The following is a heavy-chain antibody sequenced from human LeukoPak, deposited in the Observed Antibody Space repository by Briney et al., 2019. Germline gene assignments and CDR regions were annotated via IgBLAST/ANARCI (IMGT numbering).Heavy chain of an antibody. Sequence: SETLSLTCTVSGGSISSSSYYWGWIRPPPGKGLEWIGSIYYSGSTYYNPSLKSRVTISVDTSKNQFSLKLSSVTAADTAVYYCARAFYDSSGYYYEHFDYWGQGTLVTVSS. D-gene: IGHD3-22*01. CDR1: GGSISSSSYY. CDR3: ARAFYDSSGYYYEHFDY. J-gene: IGHJ4*02. V-gene: IGHV4-39*01. CDR2: IYYSGST.